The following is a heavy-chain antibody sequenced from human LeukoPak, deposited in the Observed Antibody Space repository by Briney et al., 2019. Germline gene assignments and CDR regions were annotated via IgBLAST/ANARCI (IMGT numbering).Heavy chain of an antibody. V-gene: IGHV4-59*01. D-gene: IGHD3-3*01. J-gene: IGHJ6*04. CDR2: IYYSGST. CDR1: GGSISSYY. CDR3: ASGTPPEYYDFWSGYGDV. Sequence: SETLSLTCTVSGGSISSYYWSWIRQPPGKGLEWIGYIYYSGSTNYNPSLKSRVTISVDTSKNQFSLKLSSVTAADTAVYYCASGTPPEYYDFWSGYGDVWGKGTTVTVSS.